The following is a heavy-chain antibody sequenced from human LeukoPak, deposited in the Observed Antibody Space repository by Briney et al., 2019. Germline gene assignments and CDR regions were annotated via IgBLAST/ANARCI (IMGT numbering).Heavy chain of an antibody. CDR3: ATGACFGDSGNYPLCH. D-gene: IGHD3-10*01. J-gene: IGHJ4*02. CDR1: GGSISSSSYY. V-gene: IGHV4-61*01. Sequence: SETLSLTCTVSGGSISSSSYYWSWIRQPPGKGLEWIGYIYYSGNSNYNPSRKSRVTLSMDMSKNQFSLRLSSVTAADTAVYYCATGACFGDSGNYPLCHWGQGTQVTVSS. CDR2: IYYSGNS.